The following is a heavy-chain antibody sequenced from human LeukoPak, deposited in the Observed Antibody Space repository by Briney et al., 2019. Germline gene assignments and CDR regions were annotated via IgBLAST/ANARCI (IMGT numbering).Heavy chain of an antibody. D-gene: IGHD4-11*01. CDR3: ARLHRRQFTSFDY. V-gene: IGHV3-53*01. CDR2: IYSAGST. J-gene: IGHJ4*02. CDR1: GFTVSNTY. Sequence: GGSLRLSCTASGFTVSNTYMSWVRQAPGKGLEWVSAIYSAGSTYYVDSVKGRFTFSRDNSKNTLYLQMDSLRVEDTAVYYCARLHRRQFTSFDYWGQGTLITVSS.